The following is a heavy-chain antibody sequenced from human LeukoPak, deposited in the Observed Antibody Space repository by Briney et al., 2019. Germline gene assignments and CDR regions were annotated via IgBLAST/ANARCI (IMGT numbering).Heavy chain of an antibody. D-gene: IGHD3/OR15-3a*01. Sequence: SETLSLTCTVSGGSISSSSYYWGWIRQPPGKGLEWIGSIYHSGSTYYNPSLKSRVTISVDTSKNQFSLRLTSVTAADTAVYYCARQTGSGLFILPGGQGTLVTVSS. CDR3: ARQTGSGLFILP. CDR1: GGSISSSSYY. J-gene: IGHJ4*02. CDR2: IYHSGST. V-gene: IGHV4-39*01.